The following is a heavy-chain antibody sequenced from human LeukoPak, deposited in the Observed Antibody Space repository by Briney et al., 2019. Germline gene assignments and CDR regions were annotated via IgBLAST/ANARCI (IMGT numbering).Heavy chain of an antibody. CDR1: GFTFSNAW. J-gene: IGHJ4*02. D-gene: IGHD3-22*01. V-gene: IGHV3-15*01. Sequence: GGSLRLSCAASGFTFSNAWMSWVRRAPGKGLEWVGRIKTKTNGGTADYTPPVKGRFTISRDDSKNTLYLQMNSLKSDDTAVYYCTTHVYYYASGGFFYSDYWGRGTLVTVSS. CDR3: TTHVYYYASGGFFYSDY. CDR2: IKTKTNGGTA.